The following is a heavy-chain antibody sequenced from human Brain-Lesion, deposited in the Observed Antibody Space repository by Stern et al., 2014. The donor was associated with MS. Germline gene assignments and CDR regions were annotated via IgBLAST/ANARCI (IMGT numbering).Heavy chain of an antibody. CDR3: ARVTEFLRFFYPDY. J-gene: IGHJ4*02. Sequence: QVQLMQSGPGLVKPSQTLSLTCTVSGGSVSSGSRYWSWIRQHPGKGLAWIGYISYSGNTYYSPSLQSRLTISMDTSKNQFSLKLRSVTAADTAIYYCARVTEFLRFFYPDYWGQGTLVTVSS. CDR1: GGSVSSGSRY. D-gene: IGHD3-3*01. V-gene: IGHV4-31*03. CDR2: ISYSGNT.